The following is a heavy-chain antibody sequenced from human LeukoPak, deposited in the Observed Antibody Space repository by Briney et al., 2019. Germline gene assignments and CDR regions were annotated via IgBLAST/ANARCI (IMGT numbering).Heavy chain of an antibody. V-gene: IGHV1-2*02. Sequence: ASVKVSCKASGYTFTGYYMHWVRQAPGQGLEWMGWINPNSGGTNYAQKFQGRVTMTRDTSISTAYMELSRLRSDDTAVYYCAREPETYYYDSSGYRGNAFDIWGQGTMATVSS. CDR1: GYTFTGYY. CDR2: INPNSGGT. D-gene: IGHD3-22*01. CDR3: AREPETYYYDSSGYRGNAFDI. J-gene: IGHJ3*02.